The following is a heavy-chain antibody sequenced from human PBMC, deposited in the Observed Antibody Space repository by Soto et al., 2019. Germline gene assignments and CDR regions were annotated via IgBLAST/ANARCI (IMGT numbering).Heavy chain of an antibody. D-gene: IGHD1-1*01. CDR2: IYYSGST. CDR1: GGSISIYY. Sequence: SETLSLTCTVSGGSISIYYWSWIRQPPGKGLEWIGYIYYSGSTNYNPSLKSRVTISVDTSKNQFSLKLSSVTAADTAVYYCARDHLPEMEPFENWFDPWGQGTLVTVSS. V-gene: IGHV4-59*01. CDR3: ARDHLPEMEPFENWFDP. J-gene: IGHJ5*02.